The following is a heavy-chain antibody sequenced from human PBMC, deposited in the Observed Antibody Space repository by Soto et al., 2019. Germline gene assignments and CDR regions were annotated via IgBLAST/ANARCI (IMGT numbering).Heavy chain of an antibody. Sequence: QPGGSLRLSCAASGFTFSSYWMSWVRQAPGKGLEWVANIKQDGSEKYYVDSVKGRFTISRDNAKNSLYLQMNSLRAEDTAVYYCARDLLRFSPRGWFDPWGQGTLVTVSS. V-gene: IGHV3-7*03. CDR1: GFTFSSYW. CDR2: IKQDGSEK. CDR3: ARDLLRFSPRGWFDP. D-gene: IGHD3-3*01. J-gene: IGHJ5*02.